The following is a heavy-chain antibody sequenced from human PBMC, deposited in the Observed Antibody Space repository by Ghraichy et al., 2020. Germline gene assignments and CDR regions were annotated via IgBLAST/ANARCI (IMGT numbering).Heavy chain of an antibody. V-gene: IGHV3-53*01. CDR2: IYSGGST. CDR3: ARSGIAAAGTGYYYYYGMDV. J-gene: IGHJ6*02. CDR1: GFTVSSNY. D-gene: IGHD6-13*01. Sequence: GSLRLSCAASGFTVSSNYMSWVRQAPGKGLEWVSVIYSGGSTYYADSVKGRFTISRDNSKNTLYLQMNSLRAEDTAVYYCARSGIAAAGTGYYYYYGMDVWGQGTTVTVSS.